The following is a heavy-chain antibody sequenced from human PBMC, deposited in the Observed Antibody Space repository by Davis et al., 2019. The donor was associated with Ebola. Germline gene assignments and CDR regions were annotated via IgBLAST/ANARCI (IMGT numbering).Heavy chain of an antibody. D-gene: IGHD3-22*01. CDR3: ATPGSHYYDSSGYFYAY. J-gene: IGHJ4*02. V-gene: IGHV3-21*01. CDR1: GFAFSDYS. Sequence: GGSLRLSCVAFGFAFSDYSMNWVRQAPGKGPEWVSSISSTSDHIYYADSVQGRSTVARDNAHNSVYLQMDSLRAEDTAVYYCATPGSHYYDSSGYFYAYWGQGTLVTVSS. CDR2: ISSTSDHI.